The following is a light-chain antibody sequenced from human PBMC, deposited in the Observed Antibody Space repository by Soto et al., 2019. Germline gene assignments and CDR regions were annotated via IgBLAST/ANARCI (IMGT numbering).Light chain of an antibody. J-gene: IGKJ1*01. Sequence: EIVMTQSPATLSVSPGERATLSCRASQSVSSSYLACYQQKPGQAPRRLVYGASGRDTGIPDRFSGSGSGTDFTLTISRLEPEDFAVYYCQQYGSSPWTFGQGTKVDIK. CDR2: GAS. V-gene: IGKV3-20*01. CDR1: QSVSSSY. CDR3: QQYGSSPWT.